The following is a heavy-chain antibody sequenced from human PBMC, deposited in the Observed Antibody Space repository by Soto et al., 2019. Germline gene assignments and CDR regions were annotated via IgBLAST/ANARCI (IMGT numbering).Heavy chain of an antibody. CDR3: ARSGEYDSSGYCFDY. V-gene: IGHV1-46*01. CDR1: GYTFTSYY. J-gene: IGHJ4*02. Sequence: ASVKVSCKSSGYTFTSYYMHWVRQAPGQGLEWMGIINPSGGSTSYAQKFQGRVTMTRDTSTSTVYMELSSLRSEDTAVYYCARSGEYDSSGYCFDYWGQGTLVTVSS. D-gene: IGHD3-22*01. CDR2: INPSGGST.